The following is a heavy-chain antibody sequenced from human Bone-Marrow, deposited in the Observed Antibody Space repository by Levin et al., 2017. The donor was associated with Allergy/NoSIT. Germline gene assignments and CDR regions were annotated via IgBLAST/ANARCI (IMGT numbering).Heavy chain of an antibody. J-gene: IGHJ6*03. CDR1: GFTFSSYA. CDR3: AKDAAPYYYMDV. Sequence: RAGGSLRLSCAASGFTFSSYAMSWVRQAPGKGLEWVSAITGNTGSTNYADSVKGRFTTSRDNSKNTLYLQMNSLRAEDTAVYYCAKDAAPYYYMDVWGKGTTVTVSS. V-gene: IGHV3-23*01. D-gene: IGHD6-25*01. CDR2: ITGNTGST.